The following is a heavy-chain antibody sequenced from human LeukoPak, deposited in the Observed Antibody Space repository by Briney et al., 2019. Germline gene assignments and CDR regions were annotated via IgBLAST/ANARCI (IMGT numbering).Heavy chain of an antibody. Sequence: SETLSLTCTVSGGSISSYYWSWIRQPPGKGLEWIGEINHSGSTNYNPSLKSRVTISVDTSKNQFSLKLSSVTAADTAVYYCASGAVAGTYYYGMDVWGQGTTVTVSS. CDR2: INHSGST. V-gene: IGHV4-34*01. CDR3: ASGAVAGTYYYGMDV. J-gene: IGHJ6*02. CDR1: GGSISSYY. D-gene: IGHD6-19*01.